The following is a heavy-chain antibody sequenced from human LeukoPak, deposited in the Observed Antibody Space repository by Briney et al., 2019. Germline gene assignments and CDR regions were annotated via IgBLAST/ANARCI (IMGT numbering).Heavy chain of an antibody. CDR2: IYTSEST. V-gene: IGHV4-4*07. Sequence: PSETLSLTCTVSGGSISSYYWSWIRQPAGKGLEWIGRIYTSESTNYNPSLKSRVTMSVDTSKNQFSLNLNSVTAADTAVYYCAREMYSSAWSFDYWGQGTLVTVSS. CDR1: GGSISSYY. CDR3: AREMYSSAWSFDY. D-gene: IGHD6-19*01. J-gene: IGHJ4*02.